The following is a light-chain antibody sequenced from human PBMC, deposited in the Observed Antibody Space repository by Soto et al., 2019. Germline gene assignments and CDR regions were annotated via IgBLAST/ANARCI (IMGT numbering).Light chain of an antibody. J-gene: IGLJ2*01. Sequence: QSVLTQPPSASGTPGQRVTISCFESSSNIGSNYVYWYQQLPGTAPKLLIYRNNQRPSGVPDRFSGSKSGTSASLAISGLRSEDEAHYYCATWDDSLSGVVFGGGTKLTVL. CDR2: RNN. CDR1: SSNIGSNY. V-gene: IGLV1-47*01. CDR3: ATWDDSLSGVV.